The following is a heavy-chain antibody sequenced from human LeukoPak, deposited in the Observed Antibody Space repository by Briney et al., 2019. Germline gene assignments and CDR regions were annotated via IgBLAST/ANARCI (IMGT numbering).Heavy chain of an antibody. Sequence: SATGLSTYYADSVKGRFTISRDNSKNTLYLQMNSLRTEDTAVYFCAKFEGATIPGWFNDYWGQGILVTVSS. V-gene: IGHV3-23*01. CDR2: SATGLST. D-gene: IGHD6-19*01. J-gene: IGHJ4*02. CDR3: AKFEGATIPGWFNDY.